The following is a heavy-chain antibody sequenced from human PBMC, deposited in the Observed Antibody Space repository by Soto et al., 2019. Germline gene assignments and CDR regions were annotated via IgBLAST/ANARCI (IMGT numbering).Heavy chain of an antibody. Sequence: QVQLVQSGAEVKKPGSSVKVSCSASGVTFSSYAFTWVRQAPGQGLVWMGNFIPVFRTSTYAQRFQGRLTISADESTNTVYMELSSLRSEDTAVYFCAKDGSWDGGGGESWGQGTLVIVSS. CDR1: GVTFSSYA. V-gene: IGHV1-69*18. J-gene: IGHJ4*02. CDR3: AKDGSWDGGGGES. CDR2: FIPVFRTS. D-gene: IGHD3-16*01.